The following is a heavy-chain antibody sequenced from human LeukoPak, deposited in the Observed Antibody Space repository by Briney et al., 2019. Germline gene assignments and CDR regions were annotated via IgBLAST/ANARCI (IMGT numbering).Heavy chain of an antibody. D-gene: IGHD6-19*01. CDR3: ARHRASSGWGPGSDY. J-gene: IGHJ4*02. CDR1: GYCFSTYW. CDR2: IYPGGSDI. V-gene: IGHV5-51*01. Sequence: GGALKISCKGSGYCFSTYWIGWVRQMPGKGLEWMGIIYPGGSDIKYSPSFQGQVTISVDKSTSTAYLQWSSLKASDTAIYFCARHRASSGWGPGSDYWGQGTLVTVSS.